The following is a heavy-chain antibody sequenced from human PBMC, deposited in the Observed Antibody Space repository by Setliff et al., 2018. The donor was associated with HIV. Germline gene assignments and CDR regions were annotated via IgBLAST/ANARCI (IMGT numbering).Heavy chain of an antibody. J-gene: IGHJ6*03. CDR2: INPNSGGT. CDR1: GYTFTGYY. D-gene: IGHD3-3*01. V-gene: IGHV1-2*02. Sequence: ASVKVSCKASGYTFTGYYMRWVRQAPGQGLEWMGWINPNSGGTNYAQKFQGRVTMTRDTSISTAYMELSRLRSDDTAVYYCARDGLNDFWSGSYYYYYMDVWGKGTTVTVSS. CDR3: ARDGLNDFWSGSYYYYYMDV.